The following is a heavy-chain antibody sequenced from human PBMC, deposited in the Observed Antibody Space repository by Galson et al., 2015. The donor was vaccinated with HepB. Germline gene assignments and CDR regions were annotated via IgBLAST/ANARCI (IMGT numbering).Heavy chain of an antibody. D-gene: IGHD3-3*01. CDR3: ARSYFWSGYPDTSYYYYGMDV. CDR1: GYSFTSYW. V-gene: IGHV5-10-1*01. Sequence: QSGAEVKKPGESLRISCKGSGYSFTSYWISWVRQMPGKGLEWMGRIDPSDSYTNYSPSFQGHVTISADKSISTAYLQLSSLKASDTAIYYCARSYFWSGYPDTSYYYYGMDVWGQGTTVTVSS. CDR2: IDPSDSYT. J-gene: IGHJ6*02.